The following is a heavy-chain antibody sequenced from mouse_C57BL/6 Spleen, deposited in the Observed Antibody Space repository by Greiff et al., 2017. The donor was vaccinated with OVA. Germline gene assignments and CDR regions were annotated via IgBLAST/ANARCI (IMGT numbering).Heavy chain of an antibody. V-gene: IGHV1-52*01. J-gene: IGHJ2*01. CDR1: GYTFTSYW. Sequence: QVQLQQSGAELVRPGSSVKLSCKASGYTFTSYWMHWVKQRPIQGLEWIGNIDPSDSETHYNQKFKDKATLTVDKSSSTAYMQLSSLTSEDSAVYYCARATTVVAPLDYWGQGTTLTVSS. CDR2: IDPSDSET. CDR3: ARATTVVAPLDY. D-gene: IGHD1-1*01.